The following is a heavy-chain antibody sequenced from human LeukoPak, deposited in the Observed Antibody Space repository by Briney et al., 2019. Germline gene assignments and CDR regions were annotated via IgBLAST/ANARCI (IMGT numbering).Heavy chain of an antibody. J-gene: IGHJ4*02. Sequence: AGRSLRLSCAASGSTFSDYAMNWVRQAPDKGLEWVAVISYDGSDKYYADSVKGRFTISRDNSKNTLYLQMNSLRAEDTAMYYCARFYCGGDCYFYFDYWGQGTLVTVSS. CDR3: ARFYCGGDCYFYFDY. D-gene: IGHD2-21*02. CDR2: ISYDGSDK. V-gene: IGHV3-30*04. CDR1: GSTFSDYA.